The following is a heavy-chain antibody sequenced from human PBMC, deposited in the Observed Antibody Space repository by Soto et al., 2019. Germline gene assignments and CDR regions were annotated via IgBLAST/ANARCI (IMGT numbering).Heavy chain of an antibody. CDR3: ARSYSHYYYGMDV. J-gene: IGHJ6*02. CDR1: GYSFTSYW. V-gene: IGHV5-51*01. Sequence: GESLKISCKGSGYSFTSYWIGWVRQMPGKGLEWMGIIYPGDSDTRYSPSFPGQVTISADKSIITAYLQWSSLKAPDTAMYYCARSYSHYYYGMDVWGQGTTVTVSS. D-gene: IGHD6-13*01. CDR2: IYPGDSDT.